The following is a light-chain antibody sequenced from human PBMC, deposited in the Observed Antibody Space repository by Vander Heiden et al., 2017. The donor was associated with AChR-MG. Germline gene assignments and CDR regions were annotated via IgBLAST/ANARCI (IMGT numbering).Light chain of an antibody. Sequence: SYELTQPPSVSVSPGHTARITCSGDALPKQYAYWYHQKPGQAPVLVIYKDSERPSGIPERFSGSSSGTTVTLTISGVQAEDEADCYCQSADSSGTYWVFGGGTKLTVL. CDR2: KDS. J-gene: IGLJ3*02. CDR1: ALPKQY. CDR3: QSADSSGTYWV. V-gene: IGLV3-25*03.